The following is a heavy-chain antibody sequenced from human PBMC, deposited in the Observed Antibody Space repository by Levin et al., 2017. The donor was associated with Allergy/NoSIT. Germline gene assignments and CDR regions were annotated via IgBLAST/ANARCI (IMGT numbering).Heavy chain of an antibody. Sequence: ASVKVSCKASGYTFTSYGIIWVRQAPGQGLEWMGWISGYNGNTNYAQKVQGRVTMTADTSTRTAYMELRSLRSDDTAVYYCARGSSLNTYGRESDCWGQGTLVTVSS. V-gene: IGHV1-18*01. CDR2: ISGYNGNT. CDR1: GYTFTSYG. J-gene: IGHJ4*02. D-gene: IGHD5-18*01. CDR3: ARGSSLNTYGRESDC.